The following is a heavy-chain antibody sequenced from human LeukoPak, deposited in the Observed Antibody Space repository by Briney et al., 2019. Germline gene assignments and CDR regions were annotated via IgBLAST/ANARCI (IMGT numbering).Heavy chain of an antibody. Sequence: GGSLRLSCAASGFTFSSNYMSWVRQAPGKGLEWVSVIYSGGSTYYADSVKGRFTISRDNSKNTLYLQMNSLRAEDTAVYYCARTRGGSTSEYYYYGMDVWGQGTTVTVSS. CDR1: GFTFSSNY. CDR2: IYSGGST. V-gene: IGHV3-53*01. J-gene: IGHJ6*02. D-gene: IGHD1-26*01. CDR3: ARTRGGSTSEYYYYGMDV.